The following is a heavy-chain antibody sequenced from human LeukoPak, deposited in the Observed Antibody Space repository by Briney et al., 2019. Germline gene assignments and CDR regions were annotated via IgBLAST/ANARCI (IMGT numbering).Heavy chain of an antibody. CDR2: INHSGST. D-gene: IGHD3-16*01. CDR3: ARHWSYGWGLGRLKNWFDP. V-gene: IGHV4-34*01. J-gene: IGHJ5*02. Sequence: PSETLSLTCAVYGGSFSGYYWSWLRQPPGNGLEWSGEINHSGSTNDNPSLKSRVTISVDTSKTKFSLKLSSVTAADTAVYYCARHWSYGWGLGRLKNWFDPWGQGTLVTVSS. CDR1: GGSFSGYY.